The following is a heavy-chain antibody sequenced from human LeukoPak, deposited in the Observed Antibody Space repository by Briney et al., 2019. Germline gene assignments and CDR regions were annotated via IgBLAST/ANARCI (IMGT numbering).Heavy chain of an antibody. V-gene: IGHV3-23*01. J-gene: IGHJ4*02. CDR2: ISGSGGST. D-gene: IGHD6-13*01. CDR1: GFTFSSYA. CDR3: AKDRLRLFIAAAAYYFDY. Sequence: PGGSLRLSCAASGFTFSSYAMSWVRQAPGKGLEWVSAISGSGGSTYYADSAKGRFTISRDNSKNTLYLQMNSLRAEDTAVYYCAKDRLRLFIAAAAYYFDYWGQGTLVTVSS.